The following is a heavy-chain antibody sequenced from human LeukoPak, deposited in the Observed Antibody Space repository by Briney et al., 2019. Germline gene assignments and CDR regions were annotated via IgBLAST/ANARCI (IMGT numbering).Heavy chain of an antibody. CDR3: AGLPLNYYDSSGWGHDAFDI. CDR2: IYYSGST. CDR1: GGSISSSSYY. V-gene: IGHV4-39*01. J-gene: IGHJ3*02. D-gene: IGHD3-22*01. Sequence: NTSETLSLTCTVSGGSISSSSYYWGWIRQPPGKGLEWIGSIYYSGSTYYNPSLKSRVTISVDTSKNQFSLKLSSVTAADTAVYYCAGLPLNYYDSSGWGHDAFDIWGQGTMVTVSS.